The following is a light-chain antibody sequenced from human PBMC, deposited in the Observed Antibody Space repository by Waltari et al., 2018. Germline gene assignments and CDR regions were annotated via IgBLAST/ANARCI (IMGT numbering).Light chain of an antibody. Sequence: DIEMTQSPDSLAVSLGERATINCKSSQSVLYSSNNKNYLAWYQHKPGQPPKLLIYWASTRESGVPGRVSGSGSGTDFTLTISSLQAEDVAVYYCQQHYNTPLTFGGGTKVEVK. CDR3: QQHYNTPLT. J-gene: IGKJ4*01. V-gene: IGKV4-1*01. CDR1: QSVLYSSNNKNY. CDR2: WAS.